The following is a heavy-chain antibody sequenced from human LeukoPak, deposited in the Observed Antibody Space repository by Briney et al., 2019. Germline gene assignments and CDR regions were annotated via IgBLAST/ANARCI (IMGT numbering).Heavy chain of an antibody. J-gene: IGHJ4*02. CDR3: AGTMVRGVQVGY. Sequence: PSETLSLTCTVSGGSISSYYWSWIRQPAGKGLEWIGRIDTSGSTNYEPSLKSRVTMSVDTSKNQFSLKLSSVTAADTAVYYCAGTMVRGVQVGYWGQGTLVTVSS. V-gene: IGHV4-4*07. CDR2: IDTSGST. CDR1: GGSISSYY. D-gene: IGHD3-10*01.